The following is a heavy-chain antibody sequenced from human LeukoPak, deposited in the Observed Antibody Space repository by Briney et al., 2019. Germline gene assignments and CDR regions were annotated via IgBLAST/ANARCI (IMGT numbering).Heavy chain of an antibody. CDR1: GFTFSSYW. CDR3: ARDATVYYDFWSGYTTN. J-gene: IGHJ4*02. D-gene: IGHD3-3*01. Sequence: PGGSLRLSCAASGFTFSSYWMSWVRQAPEKGLGWVANIKQDGSEKYYVDSVKGRFTISRDNAKNSLYLQMNSLRAEDTAVYYCARDATVYYDFWSGYTTNWGQGTLVTVSS. CDR2: IKQDGSEK. V-gene: IGHV3-7*01.